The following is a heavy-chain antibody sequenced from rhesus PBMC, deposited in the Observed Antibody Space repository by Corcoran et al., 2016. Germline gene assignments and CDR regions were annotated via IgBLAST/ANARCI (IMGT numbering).Heavy chain of an antibody. CDR1: GDIVPDYY. J-gene: IGHJ6*01. CDR2: ISPSSGNT. D-gene: IGHD6-43*01. V-gene: IGHV1S2*01. CDR3: AREGISSATGGLDS. Sequence: QVQLVQSGAEEKKPGSSAKVSCKASGDIVPDYYIQWVGQAPHQGLQWVGWISPSSGNTKYAQKFQGRVTMTRDTSTNTAYMELSSLRSEDTAMYYCAREGISSATGGLDSWGQGVVVTVSS.